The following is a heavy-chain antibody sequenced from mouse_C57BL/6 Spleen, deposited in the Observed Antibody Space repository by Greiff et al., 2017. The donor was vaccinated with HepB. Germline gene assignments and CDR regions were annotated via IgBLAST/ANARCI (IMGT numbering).Heavy chain of an antibody. Sequence: ESGPGMVKPSQSLSLTCTVTGYSITSGYDWHWIRHFPGNKLEWMGYISYSGSTNYNPSLKSRISITHDTSKNHFFLKLNSVTTEDTATYYCASRITTVVAPYFDVWGTGTTVTVSS. CDR1: GYSITSGYD. CDR2: ISYSGST. V-gene: IGHV3-1*01. D-gene: IGHD1-1*01. CDR3: ASRITTVVAPYFDV. J-gene: IGHJ1*03.